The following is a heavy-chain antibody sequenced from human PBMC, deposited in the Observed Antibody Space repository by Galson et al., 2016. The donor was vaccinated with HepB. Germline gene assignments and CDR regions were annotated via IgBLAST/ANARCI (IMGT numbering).Heavy chain of an antibody. J-gene: IGHJ3*02. Sequence: LRLSCAASGFTFSSFTLHWVRRTPGKGLEWLALVSPDASENYYADSVKGRFTVSRDNSRNTLYLQMYSLRPGDTAIYYCARARVVRGIYDAFNMWGQGTVVTVSS. D-gene: IGHD2-21*01. V-gene: IGHV3-30*04. CDR2: VSPDASEN. CDR3: ARARVVRGIYDAFNM. CDR1: GFTFSSFT.